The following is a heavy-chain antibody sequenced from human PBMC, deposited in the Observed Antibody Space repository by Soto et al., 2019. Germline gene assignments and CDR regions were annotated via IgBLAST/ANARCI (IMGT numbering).Heavy chain of an antibody. V-gene: IGHV4-31*03. CDR3: AIDLRASIAAFDP. Sequence: QVQLQESGPGLVKPSQTLSLTCTVSGGSISSGGYYWSWIRQHPGKGLEWIGYIYYSGSTYYNPSLKSRVTLSVDTSKNQFSLKLSSVTAADTAVYYCAIDLRASIAAFDPWGQGTLVTVSS. CDR1: GGSISSGGYY. J-gene: IGHJ5*02. D-gene: IGHD6-6*01. CDR2: IYYSGST.